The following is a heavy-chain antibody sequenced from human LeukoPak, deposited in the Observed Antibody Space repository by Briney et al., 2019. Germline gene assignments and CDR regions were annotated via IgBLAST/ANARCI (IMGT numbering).Heavy chain of an antibody. Sequence: SQTLSLTCTVSGGSISSYYGSWIRQPPGKGLEWIGYIYYSGSTNYNPSLKSRVTISVDTSKNQFSLKLSSVTAADTAVYYCAKGDSGSSFDYWGQGTLVTVSS. V-gene: IGHV4-59*01. D-gene: IGHD3-10*01. J-gene: IGHJ4*02. CDR3: AKGDSGSSFDY. CDR2: IYYSGST. CDR1: GGSISSYY.